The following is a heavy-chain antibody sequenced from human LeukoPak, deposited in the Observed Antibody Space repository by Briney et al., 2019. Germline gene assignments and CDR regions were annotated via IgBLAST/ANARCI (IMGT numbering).Heavy chain of an antibody. CDR3: ARELLGRLFDY. Sequence: ASVKVSCKASGYTFTSYDINWVRQAPGQGLEWMGWMNPNSGNTGYAQKFQGRVTITRNTSISTAYMELSSLRSEDTAVYYCARELLGRLFDYWGQGTLVTVSS. CDR2: MNPNSGNT. V-gene: IGHV1-8*03. J-gene: IGHJ4*02. CDR1: GYTFTSYD. D-gene: IGHD1-26*01.